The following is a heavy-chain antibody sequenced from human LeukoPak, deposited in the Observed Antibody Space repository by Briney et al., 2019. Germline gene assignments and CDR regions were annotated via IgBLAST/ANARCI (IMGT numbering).Heavy chain of an antibody. V-gene: IGHV3-23*01. Sequence: PGGSLRLSCAASGFTVSSNYMSWVRQAPGKGLEWVSAISGSGSSTYYADSVKGRFTISRDNSKNTLYLQMNSLRAEDTAVYYCAAVDVDTAFPWGQGTLVTVSS. CDR1: GFTVSSNY. CDR2: ISGSGSST. J-gene: IGHJ5*02. CDR3: AAVDVDTAFP. D-gene: IGHD5-18*01.